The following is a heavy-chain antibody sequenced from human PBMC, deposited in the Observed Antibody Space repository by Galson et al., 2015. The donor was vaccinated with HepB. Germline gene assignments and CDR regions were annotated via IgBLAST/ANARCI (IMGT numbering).Heavy chain of an antibody. J-gene: IGHJ1*01. CDR3: TTDPGDSSSLMEYFQH. D-gene: IGHD6-13*01. Sequence: SLRLSCAASGFTFRSYGMHWVRQAPGKGLEWVALIWYDGSKTYYIDTVKGRFTISRDNSKNTLYLQVDSLKTEDTAVYYCTTDPGDSSSLMEYFQHWGQGTLVTVSS. CDR2: IWYDGSKT. CDR1: GFTFRSYG. V-gene: IGHV3-33*01.